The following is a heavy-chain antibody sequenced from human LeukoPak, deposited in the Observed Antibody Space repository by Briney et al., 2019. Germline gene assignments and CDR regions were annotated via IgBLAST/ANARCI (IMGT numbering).Heavy chain of an antibody. D-gene: IGHD3-3*01. V-gene: IGHV3-11*01. CDR3: AKDVWRGPFDAFDV. J-gene: IGHJ3*01. CDR2: ISSSGSTI. Sequence: PGGSLRLSCAASGFTFSDYYMSWIRQAPGKGLEWVSYISSSGSTIYYADSVKGRFTISRDTAKKSLYLQMNSLRSEDTAFYYCAKDVWRGPFDAFDVWGQGTMVTVSS. CDR1: GFTFSDYY.